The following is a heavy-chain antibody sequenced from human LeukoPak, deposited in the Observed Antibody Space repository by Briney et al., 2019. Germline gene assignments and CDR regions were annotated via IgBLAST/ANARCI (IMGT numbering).Heavy chain of an antibody. J-gene: IGHJ6*03. CDR2: IKQDGSEK. CDR3: ARERSSDYYYYYYMDV. V-gene: IGHV3-7*01. Sequence: RSGGSLRLSCAASGLTFSSYWMSWVRQAPGKGLEWVANIKQDGSEKYYVDSVKGRFTISRDNAKNSLYLQMNSLRAEDTAVYYCARERSSDYYYYYYMDVWGKGTTVTVSS. CDR1: GLTFSSYW. D-gene: IGHD6-25*01.